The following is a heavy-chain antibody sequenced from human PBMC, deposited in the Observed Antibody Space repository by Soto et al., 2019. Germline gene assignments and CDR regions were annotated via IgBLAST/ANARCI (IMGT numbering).Heavy chain of an antibody. CDR2: IYPSDSDT. V-gene: IGHV5-51*01. D-gene: IGHD4-17*01. J-gene: IGHJ4*02. CDR1: GYTFTIYW. CDR3: ARPDNTVADYFDL. Sequence: GESLKISFQVSGYTFTIYWIGWVRQMPGKGLEWMGIIYPSDSDTRYSPSFQGQVTISADQSINTAYLQWESLKASNPAIYYCARPDNTVADYFDLWGQGTPVTVSS.